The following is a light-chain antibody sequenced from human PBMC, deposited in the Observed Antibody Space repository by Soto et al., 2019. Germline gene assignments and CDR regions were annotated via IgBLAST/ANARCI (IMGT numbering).Light chain of an antibody. CDR1: SSDVGGSNY. J-gene: IGLJ1*01. V-gene: IGLV2-14*01. Sequence: QSVLTQPASVSGSPGQSITISCTGTSSDVGGSNYVSWYQHHPGNAPKLMIFEVRNRPSGVSNRFSGSKSGNTASLTISGLQAEDESDYYCSSYTSSNTLVFGTGTKLTVL. CDR3: SSYTSSNTLV. CDR2: EVR.